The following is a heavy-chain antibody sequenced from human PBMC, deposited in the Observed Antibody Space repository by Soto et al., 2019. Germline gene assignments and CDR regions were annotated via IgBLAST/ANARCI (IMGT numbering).Heavy chain of an antibody. CDR3: AKDGVRYSSSSVYFDY. D-gene: IGHD6-6*01. CDR2: ISGSGGST. CDR1: GFTFSSYA. V-gene: IGHV3-23*01. Sequence: EVQLLESGGGLVQPGGSLRLSCAASGFTFSSYAMTWVRQAPGKGLELVSAISGSGGSTNYADSVKGRFTISRDNSKNTLYLQMNSLRAEDTALYYCAKDGVRYSSSSVYFDYWGQGTLVTVSS. J-gene: IGHJ4*02.